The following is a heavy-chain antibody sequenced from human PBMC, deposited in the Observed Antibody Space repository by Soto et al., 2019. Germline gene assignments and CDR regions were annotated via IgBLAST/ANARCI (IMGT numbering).Heavy chain of an antibody. CDR2: ISPYNGNT. CDR3: ARYFWSGQLPFYFDQ. D-gene: IGHD3-3*01. Sequence: QVLLVQSGAEVKKPGASVKVSCKASGYTFNSYGVSWVRQAPGQGLEWMGWISPYNGNTKYSQNLQGRVTMTIDTTTSSAYLEVRSLRSDDTAIYYCARYFWSGQLPFYFDQWGQGTLVTVSS. J-gene: IGHJ4*02. V-gene: IGHV1-18*01. CDR1: GYTFNSYG.